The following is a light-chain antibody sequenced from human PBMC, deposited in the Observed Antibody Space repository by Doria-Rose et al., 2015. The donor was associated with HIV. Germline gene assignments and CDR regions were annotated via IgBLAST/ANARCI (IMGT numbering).Light chain of an antibody. CDR3: QQYYNTPYT. J-gene: IGKJ2*01. V-gene: IGKV4-1*01. Sequence: MTQSPDSLAVSLGERATINCKSSQSVYYSSNNKNYLAWYQQKPGQPPKLLIYWASSRDSGVPDRFSGSGSGTDFSLTISSLQAEDVAIYYCQQYYNTPYTFGQGTKLEI. CDR1: QSVYYSSNNKNY. CDR2: WAS.